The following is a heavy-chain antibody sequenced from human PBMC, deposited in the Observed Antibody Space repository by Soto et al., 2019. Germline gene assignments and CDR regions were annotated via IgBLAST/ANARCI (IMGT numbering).Heavy chain of an antibody. CDR3: SCHFLAVVIKGSSY. Sequence: PSETLSLTCNVSGGSIDRSNYYWDWLRQPPGKGMEWIGTTYYNGNAYYNPSLRSRVSMSVDTSKNQFSLKLISVTAADTSFYFCSCHFLAVVIKGSSYWGHETLISFSS. J-gene: IGHJ4*01. CDR1: GGSIDRSNYY. V-gene: IGHV4-39*01. CDR2: TYYNGNA. D-gene: IGHD3-10*01.